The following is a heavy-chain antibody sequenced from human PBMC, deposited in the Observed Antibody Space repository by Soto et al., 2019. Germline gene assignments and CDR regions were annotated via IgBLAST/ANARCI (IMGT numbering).Heavy chain of an antibody. Sequence: GGSLRLSCAASGFTFSDYYMSWIRQAPGKGLEWVSYISSSGSTIYYADSVKGRFTISRDNAKNSLYLQMNSLRAEDTAVYYCARGIVVPAAMRDAFDIWGQGTMVTVSS. D-gene: IGHD2-2*01. CDR3: ARGIVVPAAMRDAFDI. J-gene: IGHJ3*02. CDR2: ISSSGSTI. CDR1: GFTFSDYY. V-gene: IGHV3-11*01.